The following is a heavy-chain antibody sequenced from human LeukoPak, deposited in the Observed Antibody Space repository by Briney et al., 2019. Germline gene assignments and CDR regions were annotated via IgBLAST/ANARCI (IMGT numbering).Heavy chain of an antibody. CDR2: MRGSGDNT. CDR3: AKGSYYDSSGSFYFDY. V-gene: IGHV3-23*01. Sequence: GGSLRLSCAASGFTFSNAYMNWVRQARGKGLEGVSGMRGSGDNTYYADSVKGRFTISRDNSKNTLYVQVNSLGTEDTAAYYCAKGSYYDSSGSFYFDYWGQGTLVTVSS. J-gene: IGHJ4*02. D-gene: IGHD3-22*01. CDR1: GFTFSNAY.